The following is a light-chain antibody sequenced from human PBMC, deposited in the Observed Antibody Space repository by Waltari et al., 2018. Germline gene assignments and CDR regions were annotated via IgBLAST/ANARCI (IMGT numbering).Light chain of an antibody. V-gene: IGLV2-14*01. CDR1: NSDVGGYNY. CDR2: DVP. J-gene: IGLJ2*01. CDR3: SSYTSSGTLRI. Sequence: QSVLTQPASVSGSPGQSITIYCTGTNSDVGGYNYVSWYHQYPGKAPRLMIYDVPKRASGVSNRVAGSKSGNTASLTISGLQAEDEADDYCSSYTSSGTLRICGGGTKVTAL.